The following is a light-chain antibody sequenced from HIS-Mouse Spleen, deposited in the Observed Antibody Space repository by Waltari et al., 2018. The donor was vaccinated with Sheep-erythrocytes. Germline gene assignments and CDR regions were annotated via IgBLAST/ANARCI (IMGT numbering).Light chain of an antibody. J-gene: IGKJ4*01. CDR2: AAS. Sequence: AIRMTQSPSSLSASTGDRVTITCRASQGISSYLAWYQQKPRKAPKHLSYAASTLQSGVSSRFSGSESGTDFTLTISCLQSENFATYYCQQYYSYLPLTFGGGTKVKIK. CDR1: QGISSY. CDR3: QQYYSYLPLT. V-gene: IGKV1-8*01.